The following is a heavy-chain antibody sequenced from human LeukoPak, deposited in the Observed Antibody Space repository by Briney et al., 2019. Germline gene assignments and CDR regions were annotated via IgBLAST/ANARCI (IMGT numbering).Heavy chain of an antibody. J-gene: IGHJ5*02. Sequence: PSETLSLTCIVSGGSVSSGSYYWSWIRQPPGKGLEWIGYIYYSGSTNYNPSLKSRVTISVDTSKNQFSLKLSSVTAADTAVYYCARTPARRQWLSWFDPWGQGTLVTVSS. V-gene: IGHV4-61*01. CDR1: GGSVSSGSYY. D-gene: IGHD6-19*01. CDR2: IYYSGST. CDR3: ARTPARRQWLSWFDP.